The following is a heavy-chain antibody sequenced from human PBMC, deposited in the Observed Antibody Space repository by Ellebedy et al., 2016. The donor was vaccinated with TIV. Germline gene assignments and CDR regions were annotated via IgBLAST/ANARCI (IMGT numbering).Heavy chain of an antibody. J-gene: IGHJ6*02. CDR2: ISGSGGST. CDR3: AKDGITFGGVIVKHYYYYYGMDV. V-gene: IGHV3-23*01. D-gene: IGHD3-16*02. CDR1: GFTFSSYA. Sequence: GGSLRLXXAASGFTFSSYAMSWVRQTPGKGLEWVSAISGSGGSTYYADSVKGRFTISRDNSKNTLYLQMNSLRAEDTAVYYCAKDGITFGGVIVKHYYYYYGMDVWGQGTTVTVSS.